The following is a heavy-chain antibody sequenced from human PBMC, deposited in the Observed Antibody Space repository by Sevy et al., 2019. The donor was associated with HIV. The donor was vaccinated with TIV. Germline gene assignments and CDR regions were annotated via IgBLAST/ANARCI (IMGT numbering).Heavy chain of an antibody. Sequence: GGSLRLSCVGSGFRFSGYYMNWIRQAPGKGLEWVSYISGTGNTKYYTDSVKGRFTISRDNAKNSLYLEMTSLRVDDTAVYYCARDPTYYDFWAGYYTGWFDPWGQGTLVTVSS. CDR1: GFRFSGYY. J-gene: IGHJ5*02. D-gene: IGHD3-3*01. CDR2: ISGTGNTK. V-gene: IGHV3-11*01. CDR3: ARDPTYYDFWAGYYTGWFDP.